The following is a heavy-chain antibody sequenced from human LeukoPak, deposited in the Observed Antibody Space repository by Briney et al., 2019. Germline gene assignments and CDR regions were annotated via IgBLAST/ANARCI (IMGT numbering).Heavy chain of an antibody. CDR2: INHSGST. V-gene: IGHV4-34*01. CDR1: GGSFSGYY. CDR3: ARQNPRIVYGSGSFTVPFDL. D-gene: IGHD3-10*01. Sequence: SETLSLTCAVYGGSFSGYYWSWIRQPPGKGLEWIGEINHSGSTYYNPSLKSRVTISGDTSKNQFSLKLSSVTAADTAVYFCARQNPRIVYGSGSFTVPFDLWGQGSLVTVSS. J-gene: IGHJ5*02.